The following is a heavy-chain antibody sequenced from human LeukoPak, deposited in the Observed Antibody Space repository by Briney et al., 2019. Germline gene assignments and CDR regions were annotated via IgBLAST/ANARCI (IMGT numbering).Heavy chain of an antibody. CDR1: GGSISNISYY. CDR2: IYYGGST. Sequence: PSETLSLTRTVSGGSISNISYYWGWIRQPPGKGLEWIGSIYYGGSTYYNPSLKSRVTISVDTSKNQFSLKLSSVTAADTAVYYCARLKYYYDSSGYHAEYFQHWGQGTLVTVSS. CDR3: ARLKYYYDSSGYHAEYFQH. V-gene: IGHV4-39*07. J-gene: IGHJ1*01. D-gene: IGHD3-22*01.